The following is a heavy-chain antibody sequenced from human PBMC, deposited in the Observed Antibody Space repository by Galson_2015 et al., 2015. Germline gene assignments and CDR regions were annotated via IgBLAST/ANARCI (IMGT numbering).Heavy chain of an antibody. CDR3: ARWGLEPSPPEKCYFDY. J-gene: IGHJ4*02. CDR1: GFTFSSYA. CDR2: ISYDGSNK. D-gene: IGHD1-1*01. Sequence: SLRLSCAASGFTFSSYAMHWVRQAPGKGLEWVAVISYDGSNKYYADSVKGRFTISRDNSKNTLYLQMNSLRAEDTAVYYCARWGLEPSPPEKCYFDYWGQGTLVTVSS. V-gene: IGHV3-30-3*01.